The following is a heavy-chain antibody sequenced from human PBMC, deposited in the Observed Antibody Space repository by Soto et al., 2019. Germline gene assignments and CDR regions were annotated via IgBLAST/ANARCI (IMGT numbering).Heavy chain of an antibody. D-gene: IGHD5-12*01. CDR3: ARYGYKFGDYYYGMDV. V-gene: IGHV1-2*04. CDR1: GYTFTGYY. Sequence: ASVKVSCKASGYTFTGYYMHWVRQAPGQGLEWMGWINPNSGGTNYAQKFQGWVAMTRDTSISTAYMELSRLRSDDTAVYYCARYGYKFGDYYYGMDVWGQGTTVTVS. J-gene: IGHJ6*02. CDR2: INPNSGGT.